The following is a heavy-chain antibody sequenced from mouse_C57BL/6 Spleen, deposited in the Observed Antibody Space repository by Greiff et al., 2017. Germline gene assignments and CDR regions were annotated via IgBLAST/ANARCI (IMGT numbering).Heavy chain of an antibody. V-gene: IGHV5-17*01. D-gene: IGHD2-3*01. J-gene: IGHJ3*01. CDR3: AGHDCYYEWFAY. CDR2: ISSGSSTI. CDR1: GFTFSDYG. Sequence: EVQVVESGGGLVKPGGSLKLSCAASGFTFSDYGMHWVRQAPEKGLEWVGYISSGSSTIYYADKVKGRFTISRDNAKTTLFLQMTSLKSEDSAMYYCAGHDCYYEWFAYWGQGTLVTVSA.